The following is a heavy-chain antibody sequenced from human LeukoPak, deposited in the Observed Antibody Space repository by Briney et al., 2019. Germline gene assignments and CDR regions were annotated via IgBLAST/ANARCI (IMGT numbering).Heavy chain of an antibody. CDR1: GFTFDDYA. J-gene: IGHJ4*02. CDR2: INWNSGDI. CDR3: ARDYYGYFDY. Sequence: GGSLRLSCAASGFTFDDYAMHWVRQAPGKGLEWVSGINWNSGDIVYADSVKGRFTISRDNAKNSLYLQMNSLRAEDTAVYYCARDYYGYFDYWGQGTLVTVSS. D-gene: IGHD3-3*01. V-gene: IGHV3-9*01.